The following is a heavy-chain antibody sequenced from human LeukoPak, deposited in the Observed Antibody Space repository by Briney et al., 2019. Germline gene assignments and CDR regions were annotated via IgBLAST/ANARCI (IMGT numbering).Heavy chain of an antibody. Sequence: GGSLRLSCAASGFTFSSYGIHWVRQAPGKGLEWVAVISYDGSNKYYADSVKGRFTISRDNSKNTLYLQMNSLRAEDTAVYYCASLVPRPRFYYYGMDVWAKGPRSPSP. V-gene: IGHV3-30*03. CDR3: ASLVPRPRFYYYGMDV. D-gene: IGHD2-2*01. J-gene: IGHJ6*02. CDR1: GFTFSSYG. CDR2: ISYDGSNK.